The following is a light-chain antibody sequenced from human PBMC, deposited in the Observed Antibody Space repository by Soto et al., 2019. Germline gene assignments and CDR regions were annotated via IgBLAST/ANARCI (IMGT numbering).Light chain of an antibody. Sequence: DIQMTQSPYSLSASVGDRVTITCRASHSISSYLNWYQQKPGKAPKLLIYAASSLQSGVPSRFSGSGSGTDFTLTISRLQPEDFATYYCQQSYSTPRTFGQGTKVDIK. CDR1: HSISSY. J-gene: IGKJ1*01. V-gene: IGKV1-39*01. CDR3: QQSYSTPRT. CDR2: AAS.